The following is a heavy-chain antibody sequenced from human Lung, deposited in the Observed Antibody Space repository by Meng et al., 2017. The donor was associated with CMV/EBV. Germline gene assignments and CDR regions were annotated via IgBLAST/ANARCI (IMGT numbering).Heavy chain of an antibody. CDR1: GYTFTSYD. J-gene: IGHJ4*02. V-gene: IGHV1-8*01. D-gene: IGHD2-15*01. CDR3: ARGFLAAKSGLRSLTY. Sequence: ASVKVSCKASGYTFTSYDINWVRQATGQGLEWMGWMNPNSGNTGYAQKFQGRVTMTRNTSISTAYMELSSLGSEDTAVYYCARGFLAAKSGLRSLTYWGQGXLVTVSS. CDR2: MNPNSGNT.